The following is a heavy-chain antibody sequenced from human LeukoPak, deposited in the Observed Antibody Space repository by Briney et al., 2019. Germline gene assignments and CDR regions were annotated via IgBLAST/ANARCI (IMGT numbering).Heavy chain of an antibody. D-gene: IGHD6-25*01. V-gene: IGHV4-34*01. Sequence: SETLSLTCAVYGGSFSGYYWSWIRQPPGKGLEWIGEINHSGSTNYNPSLKGRVTISVDTSKNQFSLKLSSVTAADTAVYYCASGVAADCYFDYWGQGTLVTVSS. CDR3: ASGVAADCYFDY. CDR1: GGSFSGYY. CDR2: INHSGST. J-gene: IGHJ4*02.